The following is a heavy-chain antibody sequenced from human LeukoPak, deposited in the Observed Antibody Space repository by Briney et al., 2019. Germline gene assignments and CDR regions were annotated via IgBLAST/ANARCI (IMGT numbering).Heavy chain of an antibody. CDR1: GFTFTSYA. J-gene: IGHJ4*02. CDR2: ISGSGDST. Sequence: PGGSLRLSCAASGFTFTSYAMSWVRQAPGKGLEWVSGISGSGDSTYHADSVKGRFTISRDNSKNTLYLQMNSLRAEDTAIYYCAKSSGGSFYSGLCNWGQGTLVTVSS. D-gene: IGHD2-15*01. V-gene: IGHV3-23*01. CDR3: AKSSGGSFYSGLCN.